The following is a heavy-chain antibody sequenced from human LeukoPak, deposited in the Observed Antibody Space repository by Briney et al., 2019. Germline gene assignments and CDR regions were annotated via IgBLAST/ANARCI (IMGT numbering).Heavy chain of an antibody. J-gene: IGHJ3*02. Sequence: SETQSLTCTVSGGSISSSSYYWGWIRQPPGKGLEWIGSIYYSGSTYYNPSLKSRVTMSVDTSKNQFSLKLSSVTAADTAVYYCARVRQWLSKAFDIWGQGTMVTVSS. V-gene: IGHV4-39*07. CDR1: GGSISSSSYY. CDR3: ARVRQWLSKAFDI. CDR2: IYYSGST. D-gene: IGHD6-19*01.